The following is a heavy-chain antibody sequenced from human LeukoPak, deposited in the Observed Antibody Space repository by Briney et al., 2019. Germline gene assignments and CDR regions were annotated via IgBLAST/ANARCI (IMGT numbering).Heavy chain of an antibody. CDR1: GFTFSSYW. V-gene: IGHV3-74*01. D-gene: IGHD3-10*01. CDR2: INTDGSST. CDR3: ARVDTKSYGSAYMDV. Sequence: GGSLRLSCAASGFTFSSYWMHWVRQAPGKGLVWVSRINTDGSSTSYADSVKGRFTVSRDNAKNSSFLQLDVLRAEDTAVYYCARVDTKSYGSAYMDVWGSGTTVTVSS. J-gene: IGHJ6*03.